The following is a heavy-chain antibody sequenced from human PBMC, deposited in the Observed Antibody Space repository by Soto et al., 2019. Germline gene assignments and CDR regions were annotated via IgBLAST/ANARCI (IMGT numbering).Heavy chain of an antibody. CDR2: IYYSGST. CDR1: GGSISSSSYY. Sequence: NPSETLSLTCTVSGGSISSSSYYWGWIRRPPGKGLEWIGSIYYSGSTYYNPSLKSRVTISVDTSKNQFPLKLSSVTAADTAVYYCARRGKWLRPNYYYGMDVWGQGTTVTVSS. D-gene: IGHD5-12*01. V-gene: IGHV4-39*01. J-gene: IGHJ6*02. CDR3: ARRGKWLRPNYYYGMDV.